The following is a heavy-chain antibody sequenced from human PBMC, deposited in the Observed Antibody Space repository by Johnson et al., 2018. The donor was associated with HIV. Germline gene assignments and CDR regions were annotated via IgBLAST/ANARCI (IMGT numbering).Heavy chain of an antibody. CDR1: GFTFSSYA. CDR3: ARGSITIFGVVNPHAFDI. J-gene: IGHJ3*02. V-gene: IGHV3-64*01. D-gene: IGHD3-3*01. Sequence: VQLVESGGGLVLPAGSLRLSCAASGFTFSSYALHWVRQAPGKGLEYVSTINTNGGKTYYANSVKGRFTISRDNSKNTLYLQMNSLRAEDTAVYYCARGSITIFGVVNPHAFDIWGQGTMVTVSS. CDR2: INTNGGKT.